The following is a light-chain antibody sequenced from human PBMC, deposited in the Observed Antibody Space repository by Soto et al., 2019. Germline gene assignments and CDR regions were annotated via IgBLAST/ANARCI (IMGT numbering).Light chain of an antibody. V-gene: IGLV2-23*01. CDR1: SSDVGSYNL. CDR3: CSYAGRSTYV. J-gene: IGLJ1*01. Sequence: QSALTQPASVSGSPGQSITISCTGTSSDVGSYNLVSWYKQHPGKAPKLMIYEGSKRPSGVSNRFSGSKSGNTASLTISGLQAEDEADYHCCSYAGRSTYVFGTGTKVTVL. CDR2: EGS.